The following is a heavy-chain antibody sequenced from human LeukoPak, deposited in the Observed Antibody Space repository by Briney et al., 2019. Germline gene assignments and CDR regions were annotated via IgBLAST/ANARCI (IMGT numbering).Heavy chain of an antibody. D-gene: IGHD2-2*01. J-gene: IGHJ5*02. V-gene: IGHV1-18*01. CDR1: GYTFTSYG. CDR2: ISAYNGNT. Sequence: ASVKVSCKASGYTFTSYGISWVRQAPGQGLDWMGWISAYNGNTNYAQKLQGRVTMTTDTSTSTAYMELRSLRSDDTAVYYCARDPDRLPAATTGWFDPWGQGTLVTVSS. CDR3: ARDPDRLPAATTGWFDP.